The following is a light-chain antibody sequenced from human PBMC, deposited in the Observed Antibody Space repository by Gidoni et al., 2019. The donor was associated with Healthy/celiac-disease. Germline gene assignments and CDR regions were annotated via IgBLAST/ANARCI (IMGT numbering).Light chain of an antibody. CDR3: QSYDSSLSGPWV. CDR1: SSNIGAGYD. V-gene: IGLV1-40*01. CDR2: GNS. J-gene: IGLJ3*02. Sequence: QSVLTQPPSVSGAPGQRVTSSCTGSSSNIGAGYDVPWYQQLPGTAPKLLIYGNSNRPSGVPYRLSGSKSGTSASLAITGLQAEDEADYYCQSYDSSLSGPWVFGGGTKLTVL.